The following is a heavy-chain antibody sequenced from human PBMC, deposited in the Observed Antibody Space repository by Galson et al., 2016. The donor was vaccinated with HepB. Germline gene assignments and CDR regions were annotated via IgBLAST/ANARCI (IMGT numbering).Heavy chain of an antibody. J-gene: IGHJ3*02. CDR1: GGTFSSYG. CDR2: TIPTFGTA. D-gene: IGHD3-10*01. V-gene: IGHV1-69*13. Sequence: SVKVSCKASGGTFSSYGISWVRQAPGQGLEWMGGTIPTFGTANYAKKFQDRLMITADESTSTGYMELSRLRSEDTALYYCARAKAPFMVPAAFDIWGQGTVVTVSS. CDR3: ARAKAPFMVPAAFDI.